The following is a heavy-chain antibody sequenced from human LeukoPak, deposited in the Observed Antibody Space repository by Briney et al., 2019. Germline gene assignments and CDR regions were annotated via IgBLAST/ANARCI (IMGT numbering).Heavy chain of an antibody. CDR2: FDPEDGET. Sequence: ASVKVSCKVSGYTLAELSMHWLRQVPGKGLEWMGNFDPEDGETIYAQIFQGRLTMTEDTSTDTAYMELSSLRPEDTAIHYCATDYHISWGQGTLVTVSS. D-gene: IGHD2-21*01. CDR3: ATDYHIS. CDR1: GYTLAELS. J-gene: IGHJ5*02. V-gene: IGHV1-24*01.